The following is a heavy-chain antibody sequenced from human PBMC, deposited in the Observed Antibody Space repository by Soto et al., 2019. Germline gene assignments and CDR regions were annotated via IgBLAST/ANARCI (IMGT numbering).Heavy chain of an antibody. CDR2: IIPIFGTA. CDR1: GGTFSSYA. CDR3: VRSWFDH. V-gene: IGHV1-69*12. J-gene: IGHJ5*02. Sequence: QVQLVQSVAEVKKPGSSVKVSCKASGGTFSSYAISWVRQAPGQGLEWMGGIIPIFGTATYAQKFQGRVTIPADESTSTAYMELSSRRSEDTALYYCVRSWFDHWGQGTLGTVSS. D-gene: IGHD6-6*01.